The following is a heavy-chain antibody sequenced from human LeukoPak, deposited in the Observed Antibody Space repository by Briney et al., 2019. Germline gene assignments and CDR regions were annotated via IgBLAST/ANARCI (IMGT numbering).Heavy chain of an antibody. CDR2: MNSIGNTI. CDR1: GFTFSAYT. CDR3: ARDGATPGTGGRTCYYYFAMDV. Sequence: GGSLRLSCAASGFTFSAYTMNWVRQVAGKGLEWISSMNSIGNTIYYADSMKGRLTISRDNAKYSLYLQVNSLRGEDTAVYYCARDGATPGTGGRTCYYYFAMDVWGQGTTVTVSS. J-gene: IGHJ6*02. V-gene: IGHV3-48*01. D-gene: IGHD6-13*01.